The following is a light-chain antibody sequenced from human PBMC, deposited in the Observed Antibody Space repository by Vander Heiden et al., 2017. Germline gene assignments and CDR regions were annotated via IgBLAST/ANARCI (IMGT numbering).Light chain of an antibody. J-gene: IGKJ2*01. CDR1: RSIIFSDRSTY. V-gene: IGKV2-30*01. CDR3: MQGTNWPYT. Sequence: VLTPHPPLSLPVTLGKPASISCRSRRSIIFSDRSTYLDWFQQRPGQSPRRLIYGVSDRDSGVPDRFSGSGSGTDFTLKISRVEAEDVGVYFCMQGTNWPYTFGQGTKLEI. CDR2: GVS.